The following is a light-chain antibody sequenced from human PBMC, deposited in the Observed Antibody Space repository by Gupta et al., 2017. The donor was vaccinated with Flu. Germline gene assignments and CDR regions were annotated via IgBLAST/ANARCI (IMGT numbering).Light chain of an antibody. Sequence: DVQMTQAPSSLSASVGDRVTITCRASQGIRTDLGWYQQKPGKAPKRLIYAASRVQSGVPSRFSGSGYATEFTLTISSRQPEDFATYYCRHQNTFAWTFGQGTKVEIK. CDR3: RHQNTFAWT. V-gene: IGKV1-17*01. CDR2: AAS. J-gene: IGKJ1*01. CDR1: QGIRTD.